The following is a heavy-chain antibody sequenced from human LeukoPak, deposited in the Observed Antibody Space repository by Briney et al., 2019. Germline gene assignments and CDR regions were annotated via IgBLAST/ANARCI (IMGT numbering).Heavy chain of an antibody. Sequence: SETLSLTCTVSGGSISSYYWSWIRRPPGKGLEWIGYIYYSGSTNYNPSLKSRVTISVDTSKNQFSLKLSSVTAADTAVYYCARTFRAAAATGYYYYYYMDVWGKGTTVTVSS. CDR3: ARTFRAAAATGYYYYYYMDV. CDR1: GGSISSYY. D-gene: IGHD6-13*01. CDR2: IYYSGST. J-gene: IGHJ6*03. V-gene: IGHV4-59*12.